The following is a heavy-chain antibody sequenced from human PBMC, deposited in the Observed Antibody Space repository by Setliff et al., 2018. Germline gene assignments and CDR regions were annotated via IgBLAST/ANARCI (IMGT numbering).Heavy chain of an antibody. CDR2: INPGGGSA. V-gene: IGHV1-46*01. CDR1: GYTLSRHY. Sequence: ASVKVSCKATGYTLSRHYMHWARQAPGQGLEWMGIINPGGGSASIVQKFQGRVTMTSDTSTSTVYMAVTGLTSEDTAVYYCASAGVAAADRKGLLEYWGQGNLVTVSS. J-gene: IGHJ4*02. CDR3: ASAGVAAADRKGLLEY. D-gene: IGHD6-13*01.